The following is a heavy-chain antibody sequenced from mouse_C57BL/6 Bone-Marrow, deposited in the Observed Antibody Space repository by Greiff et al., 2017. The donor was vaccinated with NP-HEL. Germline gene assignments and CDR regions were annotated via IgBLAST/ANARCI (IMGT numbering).Heavy chain of an antibody. D-gene: IGHD1-1*01. CDR3: AYYYGSSYGWYFDV. Sequence: PGQGLEWIGMIHPNSGSTNYNEKFKSKATLTVDKSSSTAYMQLSSLTSEDSAVYYCAYYYGSSYGWYFDVWGTGTTVTVSS. CDR2: IHPNSGST. V-gene: IGHV1-64*01. J-gene: IGHJ1*03.